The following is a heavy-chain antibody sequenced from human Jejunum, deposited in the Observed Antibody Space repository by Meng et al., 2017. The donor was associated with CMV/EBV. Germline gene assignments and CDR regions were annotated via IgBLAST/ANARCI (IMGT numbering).Heavy chain of an antibody. CDR3: AKLPRKAATYFDY. V-gene: IGHV3-23*03. J-gene: IGHJ4*02. CDR2: IYGAASSI. CDR1: GLHFGSYA. D-gene: IGHD6-25*01. Sequence: ASGLHFGSYAMSWVRQAPGKGLEWVSVIYGAASSIYYADSVKGRLTISRDDSKNTLYLQMNALRAEDTAVYYCAKLPRKAATYFDYWGQGTLVTVSS.